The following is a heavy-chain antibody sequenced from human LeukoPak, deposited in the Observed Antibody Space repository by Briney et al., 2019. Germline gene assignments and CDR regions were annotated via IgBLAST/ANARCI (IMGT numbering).Heavy chain of an antibody. J-gene: IGHJ4*02. CDR3: ARLYCSSTSCYAFDY. CDR1: GGSISSSSYY. V-gene: IGHV4-39*01. D-gene: IGHD2-2*01. CDR2: IYYSGST. Sequence: PSETLSLTCTVSGGSISSSSYYWGWIRQPPGKGLEWIGSIYYSGSTYYNPSLKSRVTISVDTSKNQFSLKLGSVTAADTAVYYCARLYCSSTSCYAFDYWGQGTLVTVSS.